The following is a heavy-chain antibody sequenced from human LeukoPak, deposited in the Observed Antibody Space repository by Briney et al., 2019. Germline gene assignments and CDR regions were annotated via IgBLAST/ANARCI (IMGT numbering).Heavy chain of an antibody. CDR1: GGSISSSSYY. Sequence: PSETLSLTCTVSGGSISSSSYYWGWIRQPPGKGLEWIGSIYYSGSTYYNPSLKSRVTISVDTSKNQFSLKLSSVTAADTAVYYCARDAYNYNWFDPWGQGTLVTVSS. V-gene: IGHV4-39*02. D-gene: IGHD5-24*01. CDR2: IYYSGST. J-gene: IGHJ5*02. CDR3: ARDAYNYNWFDP.